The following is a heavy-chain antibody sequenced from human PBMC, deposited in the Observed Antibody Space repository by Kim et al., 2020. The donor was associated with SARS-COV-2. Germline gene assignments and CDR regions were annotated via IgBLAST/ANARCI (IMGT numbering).Heavy chain of an antibody. V-gene: IGHV4-34*01. J-gene: IGHJ5*02. D-gene: IGHD3-10*01. CDR2: INHSGST. Sequence: SETLSLTCSVYGGSFSGYYWSWIRQPPGKGLEWIGEINHSGSTNYNPSLKSRVTISVDTSKNQFSLKLSSVTAADTAVYYCARGEYSGSYPNWFDPWGQGTLVTVSS. CDR1: GGSFSGYY. CDR3: ARGEYSGSYPNWFDP.